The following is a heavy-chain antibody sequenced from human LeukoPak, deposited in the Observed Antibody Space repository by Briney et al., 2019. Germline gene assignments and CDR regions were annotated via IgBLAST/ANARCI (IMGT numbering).Heavy chain of an antibody. CDR1: GFTFSSYS. Sequence: GGSLRLSCAASGFTFSSYSMNWVRQAPGKGLEWVSYISSSSGTRVYADSVKGRFTISRDNSKNTLYLQMNSLRAEDTAVYYCAKEAIQPAFDYWGQGTLVTVSS. D-gene: IGHD2-2*02. CDR2: ISSSSGTR. CDR3: AKEAIQPAFDY. V-gene: IGHV3-48*01. J-gene: IGHJ4*02.